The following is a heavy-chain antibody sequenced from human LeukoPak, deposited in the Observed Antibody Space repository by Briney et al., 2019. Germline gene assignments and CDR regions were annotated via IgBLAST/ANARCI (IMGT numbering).Heavy chain of an antibody. V-gene: IGHV3-23*01. CDR2: ISGSGGAT. CDR3: ARGGVDHYGSGTYYLMYYFDH. D-gene: IGHD3-10*01. CDR1: GFTFNTYG. Sequence: GGSLRLSCAASGFTFNTYGMSWVRQAPGKGLEWVSGISGSGGATYYADSVKGRFTVSRDDPHNTLYLQMTSVRPEDTAVYFCARGGVDHYGSGTYYLMYYFDHWGQGALVTVSS. J-gene: IGHJ4*02.